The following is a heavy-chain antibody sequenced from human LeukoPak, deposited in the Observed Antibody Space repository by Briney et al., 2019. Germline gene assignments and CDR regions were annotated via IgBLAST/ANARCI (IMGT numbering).Heavy chain of an antibody. D-gene: IGHD1-26*01. CDR2: IWYDGSNK. CDR3: ARDWGSGSYSGYYFDY. CDR1: GFTFSSYG. V-gene: IGHV3-33*01. Sequence: GRSLRHSCAASGFTFSSYGMHWVRQAPGKGLEWVAIIWYDGSNKYYADSVKGRFTISRDNSKNTLYLQMNSLRAEDTAVYFCARDWGSGSYSGYYFDYWGQGTLVTVSS. J-gene: IGHJ4*02.